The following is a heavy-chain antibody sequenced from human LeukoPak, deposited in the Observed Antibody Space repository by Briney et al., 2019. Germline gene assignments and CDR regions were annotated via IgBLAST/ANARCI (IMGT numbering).Heavy chain of an antibody. CDR2: ISIGGSTT. V-gene: IGHV3-23*01. J-gene: IGHJ4*02. CDR3: AKGFSGSYSIFDC. D-gene: IGHD1-26*01. CDR1: GFTLTTYA. Sequence: QPGESLLLSCTASGFTLTTYAMSWVRQAPGKGLEWVSTISIGGSTTFYADSVKGRFTISIDSSKNTLYLQMNSLKAEDTAIYYCAKGFSGSYSIFDCWGQGTLVTVSS.